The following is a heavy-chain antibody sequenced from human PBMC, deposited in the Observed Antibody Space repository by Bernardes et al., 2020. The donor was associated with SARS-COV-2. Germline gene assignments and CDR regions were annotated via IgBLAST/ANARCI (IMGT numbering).Heavy chain of an antibody. CDR2: ISSSSSYI. Sequence: GGSLRLPCAASGFTFSSYSMNWVRQAPGKGLEWVSSISSSSSYIYYADSVKGRFTISRDNAKNSLYLQMNSLRAEDTAVYYCARVLRPLTGDYPYYFDYWGQGTLVTVSS. D-gene: IGHD4-17*01. V-gene: IGHV3-21*01. CDR3: ARVLRPLTGDYPYYFDY. CDR1: GFTFSSYS. J-gene: IGHJ4*02.